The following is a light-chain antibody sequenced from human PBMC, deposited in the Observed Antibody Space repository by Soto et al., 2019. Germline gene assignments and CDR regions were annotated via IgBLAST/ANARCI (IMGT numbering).Light chain of an antibody. Sequence: DIQMTQSPSSLSASVGDRVTITCRASQSVGRYLSWYQHRPGEAPKLLIYAASSLQSGVPSRLSGSGSGTDFSLTIISLQPEHFATYACQQNHNAPPTFGKGTHVAIQ. J-gene: IGKJ1*01. CDR1: QSVGRY. CDR2: AAS. V-gene: IGKV1-39*01. CDR3: QQNHNAPPT.